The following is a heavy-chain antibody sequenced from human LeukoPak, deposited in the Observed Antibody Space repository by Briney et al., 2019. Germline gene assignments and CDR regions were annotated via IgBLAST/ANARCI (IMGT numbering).Heavy chain of an antibody. J-gene: IGHJ4*01. CDR3: AKKEGLSYALLLEYFDY. CDR2: ISGSGGST. CDR1: GFTFSSYA. V-gene: IGHV3-23*01. D-gene: IGHD2-2*01. Sequence: GGSLRLSCAASGFTFSSYAMSWVRQAPGKGLEWVSAISGSGGSTYYADSVKGRFTISRDNSKNTLYLQMNSLRAEDTAVYYCAKKEGLSYALLLEYFDYWGQEPWSPSPQ.